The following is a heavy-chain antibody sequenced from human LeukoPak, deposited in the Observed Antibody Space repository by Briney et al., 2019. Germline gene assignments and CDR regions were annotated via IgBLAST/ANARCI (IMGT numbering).Heavy chain of an antibody. Sequence: SQTLSLTCTVSGGSISSGDYYWSWIRQPPGKGLECIGYIYYSGSTNYNPSLKSRVTISVDTSKNQFSLKLSSVTAADTAVYYCARVNTVTTYHYYMDVWGKGTTVTVSS. J-gene: IGHJ6*03. CDR2: IYYSGST. CDR3: ARVNTVTTYHYYMDV. CDR1: GGSISSGDYY. D-gene: IGHD4-11*01. V-gene: IGHV4-30-4*08.